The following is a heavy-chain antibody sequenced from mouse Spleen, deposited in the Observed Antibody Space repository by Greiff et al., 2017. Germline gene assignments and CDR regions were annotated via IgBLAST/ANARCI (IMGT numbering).Heavy chain of an antibody. D-gene: IGHD2-1*01. V-gene: IGHV1-82*01. J-gene: IGHJ2*01. CDR2: IYPGDGDT. CDR1: GYAFSSSW. Sequence: QVQLQQSGPELVKPGASVKISCKASGYAFSSSWMNWVKQRPGKGLEWIGRIYPGDGDTNYNGKFKGKATLTADKSSSTAYMQLSSLTSEDSAVYFCAMDGNLYYFDYWGQGTTLTVSS. CDR3: AMDGNLYYFDY.